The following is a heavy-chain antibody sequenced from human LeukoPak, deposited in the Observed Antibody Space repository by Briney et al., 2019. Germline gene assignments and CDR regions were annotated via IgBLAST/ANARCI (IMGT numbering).Heavy chain of an antibody. V-gene: IGHV3-23*01. J-gene: IGHJ4*02. D-gene: IGHD3-22*01. CDR1: GFTFSSYA. Sequence: GGSLRLSCAASGFTFSSYAMSWVRQAPGKGLEWVSAISGSGGSTYYADSVKGRFTISRDNSKNTLYLQMNSLRAEDAAVYYCAKENPYYYDSSGSPLFDYWGQGTLVTASS. CDR2: ISGSGGST. CDR3: AKENPYYYDSSGSPLFDY.